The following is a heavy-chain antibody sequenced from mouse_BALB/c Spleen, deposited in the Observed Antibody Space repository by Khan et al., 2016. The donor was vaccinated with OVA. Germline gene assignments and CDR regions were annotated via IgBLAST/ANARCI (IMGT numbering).Heavy chain of an antibody. J-gene: IGHJ3*01. CDR2: VDPFNGGT. V-gene: IGHV1S135*01. Sequence: VQLQQSGPELMKPGASVKISCKASGYSFTSYYIHWVKQSHGKSLEWIGYVDPFNGGTSYNQKFKGKATLTVDKSSSTAYMHLSSLTSEDSAVYYCTIHGYVAWFAYWGQGTLVTVSA. D-gene: IGHD2-2*01. CDR3: TIHGYVAWFAY. CDR1: GYSFTSYY.